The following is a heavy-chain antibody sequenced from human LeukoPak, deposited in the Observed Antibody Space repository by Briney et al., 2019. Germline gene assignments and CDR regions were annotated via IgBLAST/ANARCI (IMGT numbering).Heavy chain of an antibody. V-gene: IGHV3-66*01. Sequence: GGSLRLSCAASGFTVSSNYMSWVRQAPGKGLEWVSVIYSGGSTYYADSVKGRFTISRGNSKNTLYLQMNSLRAEDTAVYYCASAPSQKQGAFDIWGQGTMVTVSS. D-gene: IGHD1/OR15-1a*01. J-gene: IGHJ3*02. CDR1: GFTVSSNY. CDR2: IYSGGST. CDR3: ASAPSQKQGAFDI.